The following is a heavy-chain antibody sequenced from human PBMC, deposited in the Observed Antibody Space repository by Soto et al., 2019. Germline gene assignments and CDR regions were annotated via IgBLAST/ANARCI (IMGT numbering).Heavy chain of an antibody. J-gene: IGHJ6*02. Sequence: GASEKISCKASGYTITSYGISWVRQTPGQGLEWMGWISAYNGNTNYAQKLQGRVTMTTDTSTSTGYMELRSLRSDDTAVYYCARDTFRWRVLWIDYYYYGMDVWGQGTRVTVSS. CDR2: ISAYNGNT. V-gene: IGHV1-18*04. D-gene: IGHD6-19*01. CDR3: ARDTFRWRVLWIDYYYYGMDV. CDR1: GYTITSYG.